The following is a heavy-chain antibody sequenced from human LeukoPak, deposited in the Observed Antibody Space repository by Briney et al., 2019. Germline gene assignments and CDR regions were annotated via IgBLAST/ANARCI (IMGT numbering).Heavy chain of an antibody. D-gene: IGHD3-9*01. CDR2: IIPILGIA. CDR1: GGTFSSYG. V-gene: IGHV1-69*04. J-gene: IGHJ5*02. Sequence: EASVKVSCKASGGTFSSYGISWVRQAPGQGLEWMGMIIPILGIANYVQKFQGRVTITADKSTSTAYMELSSLRSEDTAVYYCAIAELYYAILTGYYAPNDNWFDPWGQGTLVTVSS. CDR3: AIAELYYAILTGYYAPNDNWFDP.